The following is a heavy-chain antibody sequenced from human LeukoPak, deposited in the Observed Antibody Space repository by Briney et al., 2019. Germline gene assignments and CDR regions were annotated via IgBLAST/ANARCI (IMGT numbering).Heavy chain of an antibody. CDR1: GFTFSSYG. Sequence: GGSLRLSCAASGFTFSSYGMHWVRQAPGKGLEWVSLIRYDGSDKYYADSVRGRFTISRDNSKNTLYLQMNSLRAEDTAVYYCAKGMEVYDILTGYSFSGFDPWGQGTLVTVSS. CDR2: IRYDGSDK. V-gene: IGHV3-30*02. J-gene: IGHJ5*02. D-gene: IGHD3-9*01. CDR3: AKGMEVYDILTGYSFSGFDP.